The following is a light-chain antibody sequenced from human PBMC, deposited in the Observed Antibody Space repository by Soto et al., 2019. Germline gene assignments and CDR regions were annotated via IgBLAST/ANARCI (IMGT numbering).Light chain of an antibody. CDR3: GTWDSSLSAGVV. V-gene: IGLV1-51*01. Sequence: QSVLTQPPSVSAAPGQKVTISCSGSSSNIGNNYISWYQQLPGTAPKLLIYDNNKRPSGIPDRFSGSKSGTSATLGITGLQTWDEADYYCGTWDSSLSAGVVFGGGTKLTVL. J-gene: IGLJ2*01. CDR2: DNN. CDR1: SSNIGNNY.